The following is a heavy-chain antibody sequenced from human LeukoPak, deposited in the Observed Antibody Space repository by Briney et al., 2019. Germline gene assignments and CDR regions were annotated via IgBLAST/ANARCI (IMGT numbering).Heavy chain of an antibody. CDR1: GFTFSSFS. CDR2: FSTSSGTI. D-gene: IGHD3-10*01. Sequence: GGSLRLSCAASGFTFSSFSMNWVRQAPGKGLEWVSYFSTSSGTISYADPVKGRFTISRDDAKNSLYLQMNSLRDEGTAVYYCARDKDFGFDYWGQGTLVTVSS. CDR3: ARDKDFGFDY. V-gene: IGHV3-48*02. J-gene: IGHJ4*02.